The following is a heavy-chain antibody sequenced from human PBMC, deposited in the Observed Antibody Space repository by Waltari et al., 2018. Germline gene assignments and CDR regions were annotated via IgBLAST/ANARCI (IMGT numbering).Heavy chain of an antibody. Sequence: VQLVESGGGLMQPGGSLSLSCAASGFRVSRNYMRWVHAAPGKGLEWVSLIYTDGTAYYADSVKGRFTISRDNSKNTLNLQMNSLRAEDTAVYYCARSSGYSYGLSFGYWGQGTLVTVSS. CDR3: ARSSGYSYGLSFGY. D-gene: IGHD5-18*01. V-gene: IGHV3-53*01. CDR1: GFRVSRNY. J-gene: IGHJ4*02. CDR2: IYTDGTA.